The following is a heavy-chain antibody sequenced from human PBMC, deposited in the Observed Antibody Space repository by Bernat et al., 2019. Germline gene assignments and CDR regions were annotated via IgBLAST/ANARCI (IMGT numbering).Heavy chain of an antibody. D-gene: IGHD6-13*01. CDR1: GFTFSSNG. CDR3: AKNLRRIAAAGTVGDY. J-gene: IGHJ4*02. CDR2: ISYDGSNK. Sequence: QVQLVESGGGVVQPGRSLRLSCAASGFTFSSNGMHWVRQAPGKGLEWVAVISYDGSNKYYADSVKGRFTISRDNSKNTLYLQMNSLRAEDTAVYYCAKNLRRIAAAGTVGDYWGQGTLVTVSS. V-gene: IGHV3-30*18.